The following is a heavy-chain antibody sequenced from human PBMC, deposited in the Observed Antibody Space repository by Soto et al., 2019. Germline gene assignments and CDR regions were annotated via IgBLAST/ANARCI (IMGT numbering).Heavy chain of an antibody. V-gene: IGHV4-34*01. CDR2: INHSGST. J-gene: IGHJ6*02. D-gene: IGHD6-6*01. Sequence: PSETLSRSCAVYGGSFSGYYWSWIGEPPWKGLEWMGEINHSGSTNYNPSLKSRVTISVDTSKNQFSLKLSSVTAADTAVYYCATPIEYSSSFDYYGMDVCGQGTTVTVSS. CDR3: ATPIEYSSSFDYYGMDV. CDR1: GGSFSGYY.